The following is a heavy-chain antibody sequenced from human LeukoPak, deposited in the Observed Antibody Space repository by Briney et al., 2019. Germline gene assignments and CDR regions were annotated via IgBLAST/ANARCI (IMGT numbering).Heavy chain of an antibody. J-gene: IGHJ4*02. CDR1: GFTFDDYA. CDR2: ISGDGGST. Sequence: GGSLRLSCAASGFTFDDYAMHWVRQAPGKGLEWVSLISGDGGSTYYADSVKGRFTISRDNSKNSLYLQMNSLRTEDTALYYCAKVPYVWGSYRHFDYWGQGTLVTVSS. V-gene: IGHV3-43*02. CDR3: AKVPYVWGSYRHFDY. D-gene: IGHD3-16*02.